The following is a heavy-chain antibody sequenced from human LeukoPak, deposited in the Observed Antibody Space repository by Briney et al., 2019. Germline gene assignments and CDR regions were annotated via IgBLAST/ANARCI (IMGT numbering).Heavy chain of an antibody. CDR3: ARWLYSSGWAIDY. J-gene: IGHJ4*02. Sequence: AGGSLRLSCTTSGFTVNNNYMSWVRQAPGKGLEWVSVIYGAGAGITYYIDSVKGRFTISRDNSRNTVYLQMHSLRAEDTAVYYCARWLYSSGWAIDYWGQGTLVTVSS. CDR2: IYGAGAGIT. V-gene: IGHV3-53*01. D-gene: IGHD6-19*01. CDR1: GFTVNNNY.